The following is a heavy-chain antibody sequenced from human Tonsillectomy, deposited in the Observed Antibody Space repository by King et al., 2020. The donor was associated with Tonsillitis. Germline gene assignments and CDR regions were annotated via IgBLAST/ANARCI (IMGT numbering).Heavy chain of an antibody. J-gene: IGHJ6*02. CDR1: GFTFSSYA. D-gene: IGHD1-26*01. CDR3: AKEIVGATTWYYGMDV. CDR2: ISGSCGST. V-gene: IGHV3-23*04. Sequence: VQLVESGGGLVQPGGSLRLSCAASGFTFSSYAMSWVRRAPGKGLEWVSAISGSCGSTYYADSVKGRFTISRDNSQNTLYLQMNSLRAEDTAVYYCAKEIVGATTWYYGMDVWGQGTTVTVSS.